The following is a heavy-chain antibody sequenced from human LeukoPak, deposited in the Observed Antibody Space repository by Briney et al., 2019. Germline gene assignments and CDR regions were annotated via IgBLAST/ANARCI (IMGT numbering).Heavy chain of an antibody. CDR2: ISGSGGST. D-gene: IGHD6-13*01. Sequence: PGGSLRLSCAASGFTFSSYAMSWVRQAPGKGLEWVSAISGSGGSTYYADSVKGRFTISRDNSKNTLYLQMNSLRAEDTAVYYCTRVSGPWYVYYGMDVWGQGTTVTVSS. J-gene: IGHJ6*02. CDR1: GFTFSSYA. V-gene: IGHV3-23*01. CDR3: TRVSGPWYVYYGMDV.